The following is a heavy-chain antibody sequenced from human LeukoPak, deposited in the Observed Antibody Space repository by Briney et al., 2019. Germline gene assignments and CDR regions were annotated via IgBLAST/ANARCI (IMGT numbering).Heavy chain of an antibody. J-gene: IGHJ4*02. CDR3: ARHLSYYDYVWGSYRLGFDY. Sequence: SETLSLTCAVYGGSFSGYYWSWIRQPPGKGLEWIGGINHSGSTNYNPSLKSRVTISVDTSKNQFSLKLSSVTAADTAVYYCARHLSYYDYVWGSYRLGFDYWGQGTLVTVSS. CDR1: GGSFSGYY. CDR2: INHSGST. D-gene: IGHD3-16*02. V-gene: IGHV4-34*01.